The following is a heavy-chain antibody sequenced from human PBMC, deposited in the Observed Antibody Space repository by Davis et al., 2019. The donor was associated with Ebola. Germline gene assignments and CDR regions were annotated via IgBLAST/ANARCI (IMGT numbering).Heavy chain of an antibody. CDR1: GFTFGDYT. Sequence: PGGSLRLSCATSGFTFGDYTMHWVRQAPGKGLEWVSFINGDRGRIDYADSVKGRFTISGDNSKNSLYLQMNSLTTEDTALYYCAKAKFSGSALLGHWGQGTLVTVSS. J-gene: IGHJ4*02. CDR2: INGDRGRI. D-gene: IGHD1-26*01. CDR3: AKAKFSGSALLGH. V-gene: IGHV3-43*02.